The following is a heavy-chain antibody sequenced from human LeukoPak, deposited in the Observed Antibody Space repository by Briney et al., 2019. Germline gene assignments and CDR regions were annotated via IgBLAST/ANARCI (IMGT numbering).Heavy chain of an antibody. CDR2: ISGSGGST. D-gene: IGHD2-2*01. J-gene: IGHJ4*02. V-gene: IGHV3-23*01. CDR1: GFTFSSYA. Sequence: GGSLRLSCAASGFTFSSYAMSWVRQAPGKGLEWVSSISGSGGSTYYADSVKGRFTISRDNSKNTLYLQMNSLRAEDTAVYYCAKDLYCSSTSCYEAVYWGQGTLVTVSS. CDR3: AKDLYCSSTSCYEAVY.